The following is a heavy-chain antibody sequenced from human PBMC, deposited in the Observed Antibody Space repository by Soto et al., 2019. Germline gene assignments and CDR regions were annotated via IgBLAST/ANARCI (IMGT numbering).Heavy chain of an antibody. CDR1: GYTFTSYY. Sequence: GASVKVSCKASGYTFTSYYMHWVRQAPGQGLEWMGIINPSGGSTSYAQKFQGRVTMTRDTSTSTVYMELSSLRSEDTAVYYCARDVTIAVVYTPILDFCGQATTVTVSS. D-gene: IGHD6-19*01. J-gene: IGHJ6*02. CDR2: INPSGGST. V-gene: IGHV1-46*01. CDR3: ARDVTIAVVYTPILDF.